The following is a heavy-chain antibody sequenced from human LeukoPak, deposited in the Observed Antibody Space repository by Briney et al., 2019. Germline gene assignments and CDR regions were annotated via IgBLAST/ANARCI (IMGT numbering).Heavy chain of an antibody. Sequence: PGGSLRLSCAASGFTFSNAWMRWVRQAPGKGLEWVGRIKSKTDGETTDYAAPVKGRFTISRDDSKNTLYLQMNSLETEDTAVYYCTTDRPWYGHWGQGTLVTVSS. CDR1: GFTFSNAW. J-gene: IGHJ4*02. CDR2: IKSKTDGETT. D-gene: IGHD6-13*01. V-gene: IGHV3-15*01. CDR3: TTDRPWYGH.